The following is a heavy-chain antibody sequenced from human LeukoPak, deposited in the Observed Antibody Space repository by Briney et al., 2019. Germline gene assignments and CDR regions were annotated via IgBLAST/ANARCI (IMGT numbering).Heavy chain of an antibody. CDR2: IWYDGSNK. V-gene: IGHV3-33*06. CDR3: AKGVAAGGSYYYYYGMDV. Sequence: GRSLRLSCAASGFTFSSYGMHWVRQAPGKGLEWVAVIWYDGSNKYYADSVKGRFTISRDNSKNTLYLQMNSLRAEDTAVYYCAKGVAAGGSYYYYYGMDVWGQGTTVTVSS. D-gene: IGHD1-26*01. J-gene: IGHJ6*02. CDR1: GFTFSSYG.